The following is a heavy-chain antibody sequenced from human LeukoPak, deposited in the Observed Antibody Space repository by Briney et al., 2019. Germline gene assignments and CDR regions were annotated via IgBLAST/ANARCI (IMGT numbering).Heavy chain of an antibody. D-gene: IGHD6-13*01. CDR2: IYYSGST. V-gene: IGHV4-39*01. Sequence: NPSETLSLTCTVSGGSISSSSYYWGWIRQPPGKGLEWIGSIYYSGSTYYNPSLKSRVTISVDTSKNQFSLKLSSVTAADTAVYYCARHLWQQLAFFDYWGQGTLDTVSS. CDR1: GGSISSSSYY. J-gene: IGHJ4*02. CDR3: ARHLWQQLAFFDY.